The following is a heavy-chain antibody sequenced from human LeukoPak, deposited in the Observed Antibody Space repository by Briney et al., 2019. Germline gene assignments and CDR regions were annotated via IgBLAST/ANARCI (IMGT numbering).Heavy chain of an antibody. CDR2: INHSGST. D-gene: IGHD5-24*01. CDR1: GGSFSGYY. CDR3: ARERRRDGYNYVVFDY. V-gene: IGHV4-34*01. Sequence: SETLSLTCAVYGGSFSGYYWSWIRQPPGKGLEWIGEINHSGSTNYNPSLKSRVTISVDTSKNQFSLKLSSVTAADTAVYYCARERRRDGYNYVVFDYWGQGTLVTVSS. J-gene: IGHJ4*02.